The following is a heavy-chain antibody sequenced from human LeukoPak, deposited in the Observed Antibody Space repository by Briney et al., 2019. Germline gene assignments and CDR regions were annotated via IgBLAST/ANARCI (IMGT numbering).Heavy chain of an antibody. V-gene: IGHV3-30*02. CDR3: AKDLEVVVAKDYFDY. CDR2: IRYDGTIK. D-gene: IGHD2-15*01. Sequence: GGSLRLSCAASGIPFNSYGMHWVRQAPGKGLEWVAFIRYDGTIKHYADSVRGRFIISRDNSKSTLDLQMNSLRPEDTAVYYCAKDLEVVVAKDYFDYWSQGTLVTVSS. J-gene: IGHJ4*02. CDR1: GIPFNSYG.